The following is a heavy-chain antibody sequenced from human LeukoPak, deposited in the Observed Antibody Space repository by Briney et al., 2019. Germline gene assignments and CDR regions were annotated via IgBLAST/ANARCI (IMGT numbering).Heavy chain of an antibody. Sequence: GGSLRLSCAASGFSFSSYEMNWVRQAPGKGLEWVSSISRSGSTKYYADSVKGRFTISRDNAKNSLFLQMNSLRAEDTAVYYCARVLRYCSGGNCYSGGLGYMDVWGKGTTVTISS. CDR1: GFSFSSYE. V-gene: IGHV3-48*03. J-gene: IGHJ6*03. CDR3: ARVLRYCSGGNCYSGGLGYMDV. D-gene: IGHD2-15*01. CDR2: ISRSGSTK.